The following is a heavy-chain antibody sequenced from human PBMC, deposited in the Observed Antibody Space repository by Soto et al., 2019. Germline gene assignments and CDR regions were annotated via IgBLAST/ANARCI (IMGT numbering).Heavy chain of an antibody. CDR2: VNPNSGNT. D-gene: IGHD3-22*01. Sequence: QVQLVQSGAEVKKPGASVKVSCKASGYTFTSYDINWVRQATGQGLEWMGWVNPNSGNTGYAQKFQGRVTMTRNTSISTAYMELSSLRSEDTAVYYCATSESEVVVTTRTFDYWGQGTLVTVSS. J-gene: IGHJ4*02. CDR3: ATSESEVVVTTRTFDY. V-gene: IGHV1-8*01. CDR1: GYTFTSYD.